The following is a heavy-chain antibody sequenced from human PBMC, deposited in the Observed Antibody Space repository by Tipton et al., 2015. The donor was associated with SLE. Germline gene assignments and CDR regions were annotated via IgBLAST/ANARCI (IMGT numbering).Heavy chain of an antibody. CDR3: ARDNTPYYYGSGSLSYYGMDV. D-gene: IGHD3-10*01. J-gene: IGHJ6*02. V-gene: IGHV4-39*02. CDR1: GGSFSGYYWS. CDR2: IHYSGTT. Sequence: GLVKPSETLSLTCAVYGGSFSGYYWSWGWIRQPPGKGLEWIGSIHYSGTTYYNPSLKSRVTISVDTSKNQFSLKLSSVTAADTAVYYCARDNTPYYYGSGSLSYYGMDVWGQGTTVTVSS.